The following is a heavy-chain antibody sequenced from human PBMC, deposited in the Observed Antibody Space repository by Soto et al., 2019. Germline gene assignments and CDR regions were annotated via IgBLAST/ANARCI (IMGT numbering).Heavy chain of an antibody. V-gene: IGHV4-59*08. CDR2: IYYSGST. D-gene: IGHD4-17*01. Sequence: ETLSLTCAVSGDSISSYYWSWIRQRPGKGLEWIGYIYYSGSTTYNPSLKSRVTISVDTSKNQFSLKLSSVTAADTAVYYCARLSYGDYYFDYWGQGTLVTVSS. CDR1: GDSISSYY. J-gene: IGHJ4*02. CDR3: ARLSYGDYYFDY.